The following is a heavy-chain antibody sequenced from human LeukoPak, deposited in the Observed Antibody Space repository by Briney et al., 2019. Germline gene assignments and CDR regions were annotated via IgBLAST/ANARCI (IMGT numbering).Heavy chain of an antibody. CDR1: GFIFSNYG. Sequence: GGSLRLSCEASGFIFSNYGMHWVRQAPGKGLEWLALIWYEGQTKFYADSVKGRFTISRDNSGNTLFLHMTNLRVEDTAVYYCAREWGRIAVAGGPGYWGQGAPVTVSS. V-gene: IGHV3-33*01. CDR2: IWYEGQTK. J-gene: IGHJ4*02. D-gene: IGHD6-19*01. CDR3: AREWGRIAVAGGPGY.